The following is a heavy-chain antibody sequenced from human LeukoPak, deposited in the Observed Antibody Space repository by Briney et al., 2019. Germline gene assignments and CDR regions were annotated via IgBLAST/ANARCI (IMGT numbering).Heavy chain of an antibody. Sequence: PGGSLRLSCAASGFTFSTYAMHWVRQAPGKRLEWVAVTSSDGTVKYYPDSVKGRFTISRDNSKNTLYLQVNSLRPEDTGVYYCARDPVPAAARHFDYWGQGTLVTVSS. V-gene: IGHV3-30-3*01. J-gene: IGHJ4*01. CDR1: GFTFSTYA. D-gene: IGHD2-2*01. CDR2: TSSDGTVK. CDR3: ARDPVPAAARHFDY.